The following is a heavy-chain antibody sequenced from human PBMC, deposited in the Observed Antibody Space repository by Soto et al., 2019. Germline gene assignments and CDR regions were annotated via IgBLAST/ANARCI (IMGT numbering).Heavy chain of an antibody. CDR2: IWIGGQNR. V-gene: IGHV3-33*01. D-gene: IGHD3-3*01. CDR3: ARDSLGWPTGFDC. CDR1: GFTFSQYG. Sequence: GGSLRLSCAASGFTFSQYGFHWVRQAPGEGLEWVAVIWIGGQNRYSGDSVKGRFTISRDDSKTTVYLQLDSLRAEDTAIYYYARDSLGWPTGFDCWGQGALVTVSS. J-gene: IGHJ4*02.